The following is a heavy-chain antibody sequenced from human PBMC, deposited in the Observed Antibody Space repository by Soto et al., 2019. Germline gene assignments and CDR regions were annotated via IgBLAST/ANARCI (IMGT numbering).Heavy chain of an antibody. CDR2: IGTAGDT. J-gene: IGHJ6*03. CDR1: GFTFSSYD. V-gene: IGHV3-13*01. Sequence: EVQLVESGGGLIQPGGSLRLSCAASGFTFSSYDMHWVRQATGKGLEWVSAIGTAGDTYYPGSVKGRFTISRENAKNSLYLQMNSLRAGDTALYYCARGWLATGGSLSYMDVWGKGTTVTASS. CDR3: ARGWLATGGSLSYMDV. D-gene: IGHD6-13*01.